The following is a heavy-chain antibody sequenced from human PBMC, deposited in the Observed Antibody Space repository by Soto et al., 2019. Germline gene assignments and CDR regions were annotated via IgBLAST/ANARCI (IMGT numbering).Heavy chain of an antibody. J-gene: IGHJ4*02. Sequence: PGGSLRLSCAASGFTFSSYAMSWVRQAPGKGLEWVSAISDSGGSTYYADSVKGRFTISRDNSKNTLYLQMNSLRAEDTAVYYCAKDRDDSICFGLNFLDYWGLGTLVPVSS. D-gene: IGHD6-13*01. CDR1: GFTFSSYA. CDR2: ISDSGGST. V-gene: IGHV3-23*01. CDR3: AKDRDDSICFGLNFLDY.